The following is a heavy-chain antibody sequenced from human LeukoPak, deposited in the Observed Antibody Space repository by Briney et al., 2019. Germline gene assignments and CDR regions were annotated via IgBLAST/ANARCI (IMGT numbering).Heavy chain of an antibody. J-gene: IGHJ4*02. Sequence: GGSLRLSCAASGFTFDDYGMSWVRQAPGKGLEWVSGINWNGGSTDYADSVKGRFTTSRDNAKNSLYLQMNSLRAEDTALYYCARESHTVTTGYYFDYWGQGTLVTVSS. V-gene: IGHV3-20*04. CDR1: GFTFDDYG. CDR2: INWNGGST. D-gene: IGHD4-11*01. CDR3: ARESHTVTTGYYFDY.